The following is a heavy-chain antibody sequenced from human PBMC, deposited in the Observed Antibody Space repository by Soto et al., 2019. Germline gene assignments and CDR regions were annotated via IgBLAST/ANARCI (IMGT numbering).Heavy chain of an antibody. V-gene: IGHV3-30-3*01. D-gene: IGHD6-6*01. CDR2: ISYDGSNK. CDR3: AREPSGGEYSSSEPGYYYGMDV. J-gene: IGHJ6*02. CDR1: GFTFSSYA. Sequence: GGSLRLSCAASGFTFSSYAMHWVRQAPGKGLEWVAVISYDGSNKYYADSVKGRFTISRDNSKNTLYLQMNSLRAEDTAVYYCAREPSGGEYSSSEPGYYYGMDVWGQGTTVTVSS.